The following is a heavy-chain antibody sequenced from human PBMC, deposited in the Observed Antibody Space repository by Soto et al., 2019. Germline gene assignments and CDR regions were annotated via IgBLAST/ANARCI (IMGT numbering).Heavy chain of an antibody. CDR1: GGSLSDHG. D-gene: IGHD3-10*01. CDR3: ARGVYGSGNYYTGPSAFDI. J-gene: IGHJ3*02. CDR2: TIPVFNTA. Sequence: QVQLEQSGAEVKKPGSSVKVSCKASGGSLSDHGVAWLRQAPGQGLEWMGGTIPVFNTAKYAQKFQGRVTVTADKFTNIAYTELSRLRREDTAFYFCARGVYGSGNYYTGPSAFDIWGQGTMVIVSS. V-gene: IGHV1-69*06.